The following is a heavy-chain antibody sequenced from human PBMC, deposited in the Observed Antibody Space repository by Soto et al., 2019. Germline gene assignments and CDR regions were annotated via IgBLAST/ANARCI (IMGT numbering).Heavy chain of an antibody. V-gene: IGHV3-30*18. D-gene: IGHD3-22*01. CDR2: ISYDGGIK. CDR3: AKLPWGFNYYDRSEYRATDNDAFDI. Sequence: QMQLVESGGGVVQPGTSLRVSCAASGFTFSHYGIHWVRQAPGKGLEWVAVISYDGGIKLYADSVGARFAISRDNSKDTLYLQMNTLGPDDTAVYYCAKLPWGFNYYDRSEYRATDNDAFDIWGQGTMVTVSS. CDR1: GFTFSHYG. J-gene: IGHJ3*02.